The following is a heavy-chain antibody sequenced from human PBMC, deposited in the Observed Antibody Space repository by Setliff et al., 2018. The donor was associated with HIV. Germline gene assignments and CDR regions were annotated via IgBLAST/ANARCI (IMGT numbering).Heavy chain of an antibody. D-gene: IGHD4-17*01. CDR3: ARRIYGNNPYFDY. J-gene: IGHJ4*02. CDR2: IYHNGIT. V-gene: IGHV4-39*07. Sequence: SETLSLTCTVSGGSISSSSYYWGWIRQPPGKGLEWIGSIYHNGITYYNPSLKGRVTISVDTSQNQFSLKLSSVTAADTAIYYCARRIYGNNPYFDYWSQGTLVTVSS. CDR1: GGSISSSSYY.